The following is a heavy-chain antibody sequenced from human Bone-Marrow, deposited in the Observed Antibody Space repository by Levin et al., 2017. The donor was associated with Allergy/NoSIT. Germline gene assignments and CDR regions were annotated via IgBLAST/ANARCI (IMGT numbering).Heavy chain of an antibody. V-gene: IGHV3-21*01. CDR3: ARDHRGGAAAPDY. CDR2: ISSRSSYI. J-gene: IGHJ4*02. D-gene: IGHD6-13*01. Sequence: GGSLRLSCAASGFTFSSYSVNWVRQAPGKGLEWVSSISSRSSYIYYADSVKGRFTISRDNANNSLYLQMNSLRAEDTAVYYCARDHRGGAAAPDYWGQGTLVTVSS. CDR1: GFTFSSYS.